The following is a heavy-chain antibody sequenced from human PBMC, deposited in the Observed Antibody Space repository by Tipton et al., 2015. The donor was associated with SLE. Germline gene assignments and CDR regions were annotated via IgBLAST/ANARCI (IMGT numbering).Heavy chain of an antibody. CDR2: ISYDGSDK. Sequence: SLRLSCAASEFTFSIYAMHWVRQAPGKGLEWVAVISYDGSDKYYADSVKGRFTISRDNSKNTLYLQMNSLRAEDTAVYYCARDVVGVTEGLDYWGQGTLVTVSS. J-gene: IGHJ4*02. CDR3: ARDVVGVTEGLDY. CDR1: EFTFSIYA. D-gene: IGHD1-26*01. V-gene: IGHV3-30*04.